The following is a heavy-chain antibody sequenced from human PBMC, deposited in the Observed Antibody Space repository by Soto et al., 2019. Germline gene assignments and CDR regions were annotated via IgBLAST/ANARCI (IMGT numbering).Heavy chain of an antibody. CDR1: GYTFTSYY. CDR2: INPSGGST. J-gene: IGHJ4*02. CDR3: ARDYDSSGYPRYYFDY. D-gene: IGHD3-22*01. V-gene: IGHV1-46*03. Sequence: QVQLVQSGAEVKKPGASVKVSCKASGYTFTSYYMHWVRQAPGQGLELMGIINPSGGSTSYAQKFQGRVTMTRDTSTSTVYMELSSLTSEDTAVYYCARDYDSSGYPRYYFDYWGKGTLVTVSS.